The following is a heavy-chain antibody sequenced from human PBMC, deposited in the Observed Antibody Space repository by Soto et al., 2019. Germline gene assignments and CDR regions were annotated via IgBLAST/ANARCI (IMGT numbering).Heavy chain of an antibody. J-gene: IGHJ4*02. CDR3: ARDAIVGATNYFDY. Sequence: ASVKVSCKASGYTFTSYDINWVRQATGQGLEWMGWMNPNSGNTGYAQKFQGRVTMTRNTSISTAYMELSSLRSEDTAVYYCARDAIVGATNYFDYWGQGTLVTVSS. V-gene: IGHV1-8*01. CDR1: GYTFTSYD. D-gene: IGHD1-26*01. CDR2: MNPNSGNT.